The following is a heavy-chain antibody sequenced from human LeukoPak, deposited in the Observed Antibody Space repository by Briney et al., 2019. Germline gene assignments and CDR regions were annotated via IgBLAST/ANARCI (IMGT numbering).Heavy chain of an antibody. D-gene: IGHD6-13*01. CDR2: IYYSGTT. Sequence: SQTLSLTCTVSGDSISSGGYSWSWIRQHPGTGLEWIGYIYYSGTTYYNPPLKSRVTISVDTSKNQFSLKLNSVTAADTAVYYCARESGAAAAAPRFDYWGQGTLVTVSS. J-gene: IGHJ4*02. CDR1: GDSISSGGYS. V-gene: IGHV4-31*03. CDR3: ARESGAAAAAPRFDY.